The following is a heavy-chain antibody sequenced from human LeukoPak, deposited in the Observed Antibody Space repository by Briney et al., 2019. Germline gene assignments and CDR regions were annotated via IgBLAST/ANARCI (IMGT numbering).Heavy chain of an antibody. CDR1: GYTFTSYG. CDR2: ISAYNGNT. D-gene: IGHD5-12*01. CDR3: ARVGSAVSGYDNDTPFEDY. Sequence: GASVKVSCKASGYTFTSYGISWVRQAPGQGLEWMGWISAYNGNTNYAQKLQGRVTMTTDTSTSTAYMELRSLRSDDTAVYYCARVGSAVSGYDNDTPFEDYWGQGTLVTVSS. J-gene: IGHJ4*02. V-gene: IGHV1-18*01.